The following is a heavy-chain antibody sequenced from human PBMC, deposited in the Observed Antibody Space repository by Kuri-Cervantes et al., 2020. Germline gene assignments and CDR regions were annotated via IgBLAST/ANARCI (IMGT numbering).Heavy chain of an antibody. Sequence: GGSLRLSCVASGFTFSSYWMNWVRQAPGKGLEWVAIIKQDGSARYYADSVKGRFTISRDNAKNSLYLQMSSLRVDDTAVYFCARYSGSNGFVYWGQGTLVTVSS. J-gene: IGHJ4*02. CDR3: ARYSGSNGFVY. CDR1: GFTFSSYW. V-gene: IGHV3-7*01. D-gene: IGHD1-26*01. CDR2: IKQDGSAR.